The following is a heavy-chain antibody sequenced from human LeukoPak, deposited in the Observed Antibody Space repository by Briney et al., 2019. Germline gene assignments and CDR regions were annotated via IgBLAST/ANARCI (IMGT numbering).Heavy chain of an antibody. J-gene: IGHJ4*02. CDR2: ISAYNGNT. Sequence: ASVKVSCKASGYTFTSYGISWVRQAPGQGLEWMGWISAYNGNTNYAQKLQGRVTTTTDTSTSTAYMELRSLRSDDTAVYYCARSPYGDYAVPNDYWGQGTLVTVSS. CDR3: ARSPYGDYAVPNDY. V-gene: IGHV1-18*01. D-gene: IGHD4-17*01. CDR1: GYTFTSYG.